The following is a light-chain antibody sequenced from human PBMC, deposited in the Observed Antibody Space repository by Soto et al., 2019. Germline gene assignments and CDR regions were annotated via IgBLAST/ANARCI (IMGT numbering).Light chain of an antibody. CDR1: SSDVGGYNY. CDR3: SSYSYTTTNAYV. V-gene: IGLV2-14*01. J-gene: IGLJ1*01. CDR2: EVS. Sequence: QSALTQPASVSGSPGQSITISCTGTSSDVGGYNYVSWYQQHPGKVPKLMIYEVSNRPTGVSSRFSGSKSGHTASLTISGLPAEDDADYYCSSYSYTTTNAYVFGTGTQLTVL.